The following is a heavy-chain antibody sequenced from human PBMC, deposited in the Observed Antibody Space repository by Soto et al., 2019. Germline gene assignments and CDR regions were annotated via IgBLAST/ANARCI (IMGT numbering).Heavy chain of an antibody. CDR3: ARGRIVVVPAAMPDHNWFDP. Sequence: SETLSLTCTVSGGSISSGGYYWSWIRQHPGKGLEWIGYIYYSGSTYYNPSLKSRVTISVDTSKNQFSLKLSSVTAADTAVYYCARGRIVVVPAAMPDHNWFDPWGQGTLVTVSS. J-gene: IGHJ5*02. V-gene: IGHV4-31*03. D-gene: IGHD2-2*01. CDR1: GGSISSGGYY. CDR2: IYYSGST.